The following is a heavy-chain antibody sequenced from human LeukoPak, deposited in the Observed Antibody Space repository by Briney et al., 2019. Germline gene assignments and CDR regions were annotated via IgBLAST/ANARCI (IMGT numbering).Heavy chain of an antibody. CDR1: GESFSGYY. CDR2: INHSGST. CDR3: ARARGAVTIDY. V-gene: IGHV4-34*01. D-gene: IGHD3-10*01. Sequence: SETLSLTCAVYGESFSGYYWSWIRQPPGKGLEWIGEINHSGSTNYNPSLKSRVTLSVDTSKNQFSLKLTSVTAADTAVYYCARARGAVTIDYWGQGTLVTVSS. J-gene: IGHJ4*02.